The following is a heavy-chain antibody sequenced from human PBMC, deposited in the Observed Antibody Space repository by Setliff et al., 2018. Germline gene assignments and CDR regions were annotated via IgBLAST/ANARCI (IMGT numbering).Heavy chain of an antibody. Sequence: GGSLRLSCTASESTFSSFGMHWVRQAPGKGLEWVGFIRYDGSYEYYADPVQGRFTISRDNSKNTLFLHMNNLRPEDTALYYCAKASLAYSFGYYFDSWGQGALVTVSS. V-gene: IGHV3-30*02. CDR1: ESTFSSFG. D-gene: IGHD5-18*01. CDR3: AKASLAYSFGYYFDS. J-gene: IGHJ4*01. CDR2: IRYDGSYE.